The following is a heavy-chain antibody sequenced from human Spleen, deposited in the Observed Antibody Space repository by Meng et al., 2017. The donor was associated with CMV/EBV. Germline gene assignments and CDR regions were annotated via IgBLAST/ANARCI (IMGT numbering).Heavy chain of an antibody. Sequence: SVKVSCKASGGTFSSYAISWVRQAPGQGLEWMGGIIPIFGTANYAQKFQGRVTITTDESTSTAYMELSSLRSEDTAVYYCAREYLGGVAAADRNPYRGMDVWGQGTTVTVSS. CDR3: AREYLGGVAAADRNPYRGMDV. V-gene: IGHV1-69*05. D-gene: IGHD6-13*01. J-gene: IGHJ6*02. CDR2: IIPIFGTA. CDR1: GGTFSSYA.